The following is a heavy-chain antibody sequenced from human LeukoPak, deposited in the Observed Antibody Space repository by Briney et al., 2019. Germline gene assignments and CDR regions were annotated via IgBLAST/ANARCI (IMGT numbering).Heavy chain of an antibody. CDR3: AGAGIAVAGNAEYFQH. V-gene: IGHV5-10-1*01. D-gene: IGHD6-19*01. CDR2: IDPSDSYT. Sequence: GESLKISCKGSGYRFTNYWIGWVRQMPGKGLEWMGRIDPSDSYTNYSPSFQGHVTISADKSISTAYLQWSSLKASDTAMYYCAGAGIAVAGNAEYFQHWGQGTLVTVSS. CDR1: GYRFTNYW. J-gene: IGHJ1*01.